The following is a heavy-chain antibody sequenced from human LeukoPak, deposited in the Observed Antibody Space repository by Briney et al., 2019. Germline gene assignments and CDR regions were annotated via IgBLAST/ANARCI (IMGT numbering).Heavy chain of an antibody. CDR2: INPNSGVT. V-gene: IGHV1-2*04. Sequence: ASVKVSCTASGYTFTDYYIHWVRQAPGQGLEWLGWINPNSGVTNYAQKFQGWVTMTRDTSISTAYMELSRLRSDDTAVYYCTRVSLIYGSGSYYQSPLAYWGQGTLVTVSS. D-gene: IGHD3-10*01. CDR1: GYTFTDYY. J-gene: IGHJ4*02. CDR3: TRVSLIYGSGSYYQSPLAY.